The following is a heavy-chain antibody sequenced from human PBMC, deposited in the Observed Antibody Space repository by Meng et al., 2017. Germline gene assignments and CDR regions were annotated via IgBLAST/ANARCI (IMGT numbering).Heavy chain of an antibody. V-gene: IGHV3-11*06. CDR1: GLSFSDDY. CDR3: ARDTTTVTRHAWFDP. Sequence: SGLSFSDDYMSWIRQAPGKGLEWVSYISSSSSYIYYADSVKGRFTISRDNAKNSLYLQMNSLRAEDTAVYYCARDTTTVTRHAWFDPWGQGTLVTVSS. D-gene: IGHD4-17*01. J-gene: IGHJ5*02. CDR2: ISSSSSYI.